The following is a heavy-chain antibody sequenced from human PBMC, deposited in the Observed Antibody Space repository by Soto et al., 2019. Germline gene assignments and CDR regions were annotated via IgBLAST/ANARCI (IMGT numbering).Heavy chain of an antibody. Sequence: QVQLVQSGAEVKQPGSSVKVSCKASGGTFSSYTISWVRQAPGQGLEWMGRIIPILGIANYAQKFQGRVTITADKSTSTAYMELSSLRSEDTAVYYCARDQTGTDNWFDPWGQGTLVTVSS. D-gene: IGHD1-1*01. CDR1: GGTFSSYT. V-gene: IGHV1-69*08. J-gene: IGHJ5*02. CDR3: ARDQTGTDNWFDP. CDR2: IIPILGIA.